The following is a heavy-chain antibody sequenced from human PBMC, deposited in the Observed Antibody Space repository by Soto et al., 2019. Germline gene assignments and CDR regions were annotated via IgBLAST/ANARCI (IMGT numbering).Heavy chain of an antibody. CDR1: GFTVSSNY. V-gene: IGHV3-66*01. CDR3: ARDEGLGVNYYYYGMDV. D-gene: IGHD3-10*01. J-gene: IGHJ6*02. CDR2: IYSAGNT. Sequence: GGSLRLSCAASGFTVSSNYMSWVRQAPGKGLEWISIIYSAGNTYYADSVKGRFTISRDNSKNTLYLQMNSLGAEDTAVYYCARDEGLGVNYYYYGMDVWGQGTTVTVSS.